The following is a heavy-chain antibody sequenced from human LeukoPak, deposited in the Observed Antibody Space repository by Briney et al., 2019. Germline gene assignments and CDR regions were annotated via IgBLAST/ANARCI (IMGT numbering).Heavy chain of an antibody. CDR1: GFSFSDYA. D-gene: IGHD1-26*01. V-gene: IGHV3-30-3*01. Sequence: PGGSLRLSCAASGFSFSDYAMHWVRQAPGKGLEWVAVVSYDGNNKYYADSVKGRFTISRDNSKNTLYLQMNSLRAEDTAVYSCARTGIVGATDYYYMDVWGKGTTVIVSS. CDR3: ARTGIVGATDYYYMDV. J-gene: IGHJ6*03. CDR2: VSYDGNNK.